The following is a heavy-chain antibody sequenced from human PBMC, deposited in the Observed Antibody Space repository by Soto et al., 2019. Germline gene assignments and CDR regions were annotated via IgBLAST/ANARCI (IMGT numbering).Heavy chain of an antibody. Sequence: SETLSLTCTVSGGSISSYYWSWIRQPPGKGLEWIGYIYYSGSTNYNPSLKSRVTISVDTSKNQFSLKLSSVTAADTAVYHCASLFPPTKVTGPIDYFDYWGQGTLVTVSS. D-gene: IGHD2-21*02. CDR1: GGSISSYY. V-gene: IGHV4-59*01. J-gene: IGHJ4*02. CDR3: ASLFPPTKVTGPIDYFDY. CDR2: IYYSGST.